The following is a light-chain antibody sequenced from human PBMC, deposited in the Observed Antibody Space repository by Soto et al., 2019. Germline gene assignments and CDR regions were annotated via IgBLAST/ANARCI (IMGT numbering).Light chain of an antibody. Sequence: EIVLTQSPGTLSLSPGERATLSCRASQSVSSSYLAWYQQKPGQAPRLLIYGASSRATGIPDRFSGSGSGTDSTLTISRLEPKDFAVYYCQQYGSSPWTFGQGTKVDNK. CDR2: GAS. V-gene: IGKV3-20*01. CDR1: QSVSSSY. CDR3: QQYGSSPWT. J-gene: IGKJ1*01.